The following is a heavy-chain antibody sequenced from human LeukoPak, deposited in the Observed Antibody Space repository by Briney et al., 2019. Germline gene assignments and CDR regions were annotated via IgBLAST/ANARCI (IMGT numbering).Heavy chain of an antibody. D-gene: IGHD6-19*01. Sequence: SETLSLTCAVSGGSINSHYWGWIRQPPGKGLQWIGDIYYTGKNNYNPSLKSRVTISLDTSKDHLSLNFTSVLAADTAIYYCVRRDTGWNYFDYWGQGILVTVSS. CDR2: IYYTGKN. J-gene: IGHJ4*02. V-gene: IGHV4-59*08. CDR3: VRRDTGWNYFDY. CDR1: GGSINSHY.